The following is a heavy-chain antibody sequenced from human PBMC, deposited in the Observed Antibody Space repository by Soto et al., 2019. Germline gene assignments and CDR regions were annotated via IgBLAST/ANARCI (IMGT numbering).Heavy chain of an antibody. D-gene: IGHD2-8*02. J-gene: IGHJ4*02. V-gene: IGHV4-34*01. Sequence: QVQLQQWGAGLLKPSETLSLTCAVYGGSFSGYYWTWIRQPPGTGLEWIGEINHSGSTNYNPSLKSRVTISVDTSKLQFSLNLTSVTAADTAVYYCARDKITGLFDYWGQGTLVTVSS. CDR2: INHSGST. CDR3: ARDKITGLFDY. CDR1: GGSFSGYY.